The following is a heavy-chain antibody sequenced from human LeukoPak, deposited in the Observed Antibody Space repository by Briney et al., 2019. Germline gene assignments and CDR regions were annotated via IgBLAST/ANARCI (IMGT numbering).Heavy chain of an antibody. D-gene: IGHD6-19*01. CDR3: ARHSSSGWYAEYFQH. Sequence: PSEALSLTCTVSGGSISSYYWSWIRQPPGKGLEWIGYIYYSGSTNYNPSLKSRVTISVDTSKNQFSLKLSSVTAADTAVYYCARHSSSGWYAEYFQHWGQGTLVTVSS. J-gene: IGHJ1*01. V-gene: IGHV4-59*08. CDR1: GGSISSYY. CDR2: IYYSGST.